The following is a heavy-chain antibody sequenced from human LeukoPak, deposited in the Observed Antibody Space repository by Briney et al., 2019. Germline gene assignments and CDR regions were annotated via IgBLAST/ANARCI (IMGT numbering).Heavy chain of an antibody. Sequence: SETLSLTCTVSGGSISSYYWSWIRQPAGKGLEWIGRIYTSGSTNYNPSLKSRVTMSVDTSKNQFSLKLSSVTDADTAVYYCARDGAATRGNDAFDIWGQGTMVTVSS. CDR2: IYTSGST. V-gene: IGHV4-4*07. CDR1: GGSISSYY. J-gene: IGHJ3*02. CDR3: ARDGAATRGNDAFDI. D-gene: IGHD1-26*01.